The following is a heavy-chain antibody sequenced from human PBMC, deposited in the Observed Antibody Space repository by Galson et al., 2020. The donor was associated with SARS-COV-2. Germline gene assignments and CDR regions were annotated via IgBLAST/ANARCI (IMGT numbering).Heavy chain of an antibody. V-gene: IGHV1-8*02. J-gene: IGHJ4*02. D-gene: IGHD3-10*01. CDR2: MNPSSGDT. CDR1: GYTFSSYD. Sequence: ASVKVSCKASGYTFSSYDINWVRQASGQGLEWMGWMNPSSGDTEYAQKFQGRVTMTRNTSISTAYMELTSLGCEDTAVYYCARGRVVRGVPYSWGQGTLVTVSS. CDR3: ARGRVVRGVPYS.